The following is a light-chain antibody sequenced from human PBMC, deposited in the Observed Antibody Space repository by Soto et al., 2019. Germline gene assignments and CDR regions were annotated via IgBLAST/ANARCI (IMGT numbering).Light chain of an antibody. Sequence: DIQMTQSPSTLSASVGDRVTITCRASQSISSWLAWYQQKPGKAPKLLIYKASSLESGVPSRFSGSGSGTEFTLTISSLQPDEFATYYCQQYNSYSTSGQGTKVEIK. J-gene: IGKJ1*01. CDR3: QQYNSYST. V-gene: IGKV1-5*03. CDR2: KAS. CDR1: QSISSW.